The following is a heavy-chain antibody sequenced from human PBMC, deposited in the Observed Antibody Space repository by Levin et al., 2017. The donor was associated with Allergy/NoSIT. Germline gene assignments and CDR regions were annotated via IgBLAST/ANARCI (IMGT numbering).Heavy chain of an antibody. V-gene: IGHV3-11*01. Sequence: KPGESLKISCAASGFTFSDYYMSWIRQAPGKGLEWVSYITSSSSSYADSLKGRFTISRDNAKNSVYLQMNSLRAEDTAIYYCARNSRSWSFDPWGQGTLVTVSS. CDR2: ITSSSS. J-gene: IGHJ5*02. CDR3: ARNSRSWSFDP. CDR1: GFTFSDYY. D-gene: IGHD6-13*01.